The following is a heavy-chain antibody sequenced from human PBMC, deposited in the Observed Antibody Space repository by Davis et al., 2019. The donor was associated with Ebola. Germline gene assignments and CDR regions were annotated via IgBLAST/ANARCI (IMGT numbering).Heavy chain of an antibody. CDR3: ALDYYYYYMDV. J-gene: IGHJ6*03. CDR2: ISYDGSNK. CDR1: GFTFSSYA. V-gene: IGHV3-30-3*01. Sequence: GESLKISCAASGFTFSSYAMHWVRQAPGKGLEWVAVISYDGSNKYYADSVKGRFTISRDNSKNTLYLQMNSLRAEDTAVYYCALDYYYYYMDVWGKGTTVTVSS.